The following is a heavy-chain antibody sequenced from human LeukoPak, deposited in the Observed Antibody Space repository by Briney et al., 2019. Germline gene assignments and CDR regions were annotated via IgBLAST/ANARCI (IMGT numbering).Heavy chain of an antibody. CDR2: INPSDGTT. J-gene: IGHJ6*03. CDR3: ARGTQQLVRHYYYYMDV. V-gene: IGHV1-46*01. CDR1: GYSFTSYY. D-gene: IGHD6-6*01. Sequence: ASVKVSCKASGYSFTSYYIHWVRQAPGQGLEWMGIINPSDGTTNYAQKFQGRVTMTRDMSTTTVYVELSSLKSDDTAVYYCARGTQQLVRHYYYYMDVWGKGTTVTVSS.